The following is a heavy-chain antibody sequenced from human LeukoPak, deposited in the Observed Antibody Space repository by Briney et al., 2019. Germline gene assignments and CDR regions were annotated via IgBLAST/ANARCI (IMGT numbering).Heavy chain of an antibody. V-gene: IGHV4-59*01. J-gene: IGHJ4*02. CDR3: ARGGDDSSGYSDFDY. CDR2: IYYSGST. D-gene: IGHD3-22*01. Sequence: SETLSLTCTVSGGSISSYYWSWIRQPPGKGLEWIGYIYYSGSTNYNPSLKSRVTISVDTSKSQFSLKLSSVTAADTAVYYCARGGDDSSGYSDFDYWGQGTLVTVSS. CDR1: GGSISSYY.